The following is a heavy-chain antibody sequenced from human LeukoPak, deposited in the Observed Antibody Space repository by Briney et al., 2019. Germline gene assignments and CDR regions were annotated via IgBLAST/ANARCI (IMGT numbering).Heavy chain of an antibody. D-gene: IGHD3-3*01. CDR3: ARDLISRYDFWSGYYTAGGYYYYYYMDV. J-gene: IGHJ6*03. CDR1: GYTFTSYG. CDR2: ISAYNGNT. Sequence: ASVKVSCKASGYTFTSYGIGWVRQAPGQGLEWMGWISAYNGNTNYAQKPQGRVTMTTDTSTSTAYMELRSLRSDDTAVYYCARDLISRYDFWSGYYTAGGYYYYYYMDVWGKGTTVTVSS. V-gene: IGHV1-18*01.